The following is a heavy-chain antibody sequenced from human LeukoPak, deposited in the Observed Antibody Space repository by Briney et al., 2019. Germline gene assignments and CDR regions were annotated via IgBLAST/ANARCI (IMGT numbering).Heavy chain of an antibody. Sequence: RSGGSLRLSCAASGFTFSSYSMNWVRQAPGKGLEWVSYISSSSTTIYYADSVKGRFTISRDNAKNSLYLQMNSLRAEDTAVYFCARGDSGTYRGRPFDYWGQGTLVTVSS. J-gene: IGHJ4*02. V-gene: IGHV3-48*01. CDR1: GFTFSSYS. CDR3: ARGDSGTYRGRPFDY. CDR2: ISSSSTTI. D-gene: IGHD1-26*01.